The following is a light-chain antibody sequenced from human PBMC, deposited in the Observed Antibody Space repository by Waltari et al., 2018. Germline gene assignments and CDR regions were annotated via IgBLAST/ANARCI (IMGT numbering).Light chain of an antibody. J-gene: IGKJ2*01. CDR3: QQYNNWPYT. Sequence: EIVMTQPPATLSVSPGERATLSCRASQSVSNNLAWYQQKPGQAPRLLISGASTRATGIPARFSGSGSGTEFTLTISSLQSEDFAVYYCQQYNNWPYTFGQGTKLEIK. V-gene: IGKV3-15*01. CDR2: GAS. CDR1: QSVSNN.